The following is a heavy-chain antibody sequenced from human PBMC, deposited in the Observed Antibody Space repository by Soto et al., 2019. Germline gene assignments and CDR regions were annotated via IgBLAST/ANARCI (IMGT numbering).Heavy chain of an antibody. CDR3: TTPERAYYYDSSGYKFGVPDIPYYYGMDV. D-gene: IGHD3-22*01. J-gene: IGHJ6*02. Sequence: GGSLRLSCAASGFTFSNAWMNWVRQAPGKGLEWVGRIKSKTDGGTTDYAAPVKGRFTISRDDSKNTLYLQMNSLKTEDTAVYYCTTPERAYYYDSSGYKFGVPDIPYYYGMDVWGQGTTVTVSS. V-gene: IGHV3-15*07. CDR1: GFTFSNAW. CDR2: IKSKTDGGTT.